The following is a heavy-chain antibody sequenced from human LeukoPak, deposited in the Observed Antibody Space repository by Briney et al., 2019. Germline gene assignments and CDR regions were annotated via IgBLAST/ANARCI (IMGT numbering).Heavy chain of an antibody. J-gene: IGHJ4*02. CDR2: ISAYNGNT. V-gene: IGHV1-18*01. Sequence: ASVKVSCKASGYTFTSYGISWLRQAPGQGLEWMGWISAYNGNTNYAQKLQGRVTMTTDTSTSTAYMELSRLRSDDTAVYYCARVYCSSTSCFDWVDYWGQGTLVTVSS. D-gene: IGHD2-2*01. CDR1: GYTFTSYG. CDR3: ARVYCSSTSCFDWVDY.